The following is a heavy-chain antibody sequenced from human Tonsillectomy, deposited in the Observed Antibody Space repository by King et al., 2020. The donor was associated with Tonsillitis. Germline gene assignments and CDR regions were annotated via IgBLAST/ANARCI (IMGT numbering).Heavy chain of an antibody. CDR1: GGSISSSSNY. CDR3: ARVGGVAVLQFYYYMDV. J-gene: IGHJ6*03. D-gene: IGHD3-16*01. CDR2: IYYSGST. V-gene: IGHV4-39*01. Sequence: LQLQESGPGLVKPSETLSLTCTVSGGSISSSSNYWGWIRQPPGKGLEWIGNIYYSGSTYYNPSLKSRVTISVDTSKNQFSLKLSSVTAADTAVYYCARVGGVAVLQFYYYMDVWGKGTTVTVSS.